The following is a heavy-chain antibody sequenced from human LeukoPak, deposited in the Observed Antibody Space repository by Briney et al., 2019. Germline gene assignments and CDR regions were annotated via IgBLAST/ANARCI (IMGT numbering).Heavy chain of an antibody. CDR2: IRYDGSHE. CDR3: AKPSGSGVDY. J-gene: IGHJ4*01. CDR1: GFTFSTHD. Sequence: GGPLRLSCGVAGFTFSTHDMHWVRQAPGKGLEWVAFIRYDGSHEYYADSVKGRFTISRDNSKNTLYLQTNSVRSEDTALYYCAKPSGSGVDYWGQGTRVTVSS. V-gene: IGHV3-30*02. D-gene: IGHD1-26*01.